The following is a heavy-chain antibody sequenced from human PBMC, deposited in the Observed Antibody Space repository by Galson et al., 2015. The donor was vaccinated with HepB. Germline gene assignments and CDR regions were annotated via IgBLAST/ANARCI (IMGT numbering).Heavy chain of an antibody. J-gene: IGHJ5*02. Sequence: SLRLSCAASGFAFNNAWMNWVRQAPGKGLEWVGRIKSKTDGGTTEYAAPVKGRFTISRDDSRTTLHLQMHSLKTDDTAVYYCTTDVYFSSYWSWLDPWGQGTLVTVSS. CDR3: TTDVYFSSYWSWLDP. CDR2: IKSKTDGGTT. V-gene: IGHV3-15*01. D-gene: IGHD2-2*01. CDR1: GFAFNNAW.